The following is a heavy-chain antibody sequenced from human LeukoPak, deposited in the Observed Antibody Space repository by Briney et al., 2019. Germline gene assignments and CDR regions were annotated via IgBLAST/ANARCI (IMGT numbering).Heavy chain of an antibody. CDR1: GFTFSSYG. CDR3: AKTTGTQRAYYFDY. CDR2: ISYDGSNK. J-gene: IGHJ4*02. D-gene: IGHD1-1*01. Sequence: GGSLRLSCAASGFTFSSYGMHWVRQAPGKGLEWVAVISYDGSNKYYADSVKGRFTISRDNSKNTLYLQMNSLRAEDTAVYYCAKTTGTQRAYYFDYCGQGTLVTVSS. V-gene: IGHV3-30*18.